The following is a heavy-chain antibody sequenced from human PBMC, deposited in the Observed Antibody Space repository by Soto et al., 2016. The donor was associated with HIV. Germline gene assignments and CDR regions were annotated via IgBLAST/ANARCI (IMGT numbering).Heavy chain of an antibody. CDR2: INWNDGST. V-gene: IGHV3-20*04. Sequence: EVQLVESGGGVVWPGGSLRLSCAASGFTFDDYGMSWVRQAPGKGLEWVSGINWNDGSTTYADSVKGRFTISRDNAKNSLYLQMNSLRAEDTALYYCARDRGYYYGSGSSKAVYYYGMDVWGQGTTVTVSS. CDR1: GFTFDDYG. J-gene: IGHJ6*02. CDR3: ARDRGYYYGSGSSKAVYYYGMDV. D-gene: IGHD3-10*01.